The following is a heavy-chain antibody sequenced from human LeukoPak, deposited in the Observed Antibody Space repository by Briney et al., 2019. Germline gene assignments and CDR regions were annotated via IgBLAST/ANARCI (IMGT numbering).Heavy chain of an antibody. Sequence: GGSLKLSCAASGFTFSSYAMSWVRQAPGKGLEWVSAISGSGGSTYYADSVKGRFTISRDNSKNTLSLQMNTLRPEDTAVYYCARPIDNGSGSYYFDYWGQGTLVTVSS. V-gene: IGHV3-23*01. CDR3: ARPIDNGSGSYYFDY. D-gene: IGHD3-10*01. CDR2: ISGSGGST. J-gene: IGHJ4*02. CDR1: GFTFSSYA.